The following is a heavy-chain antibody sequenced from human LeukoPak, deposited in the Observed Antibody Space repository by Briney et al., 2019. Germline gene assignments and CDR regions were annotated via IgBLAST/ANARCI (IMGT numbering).Heavy chain of an antibody. CDR2: ISYDGSNK. CDR1: GFTFSSYA. J-gene: IGHJ4*02. CDR3: ARGFDY. Sequence: GGSLRLPCAASGFTFSSYAMHWVRQAPGKGLEWVAVISYDGSNKYCADSVKGRFTISRDNSKNTLYLQMNSLRAEDTAVYYCARGFDYWGQGTLVTVSS. V-gene: IGHV3-30-3*01.